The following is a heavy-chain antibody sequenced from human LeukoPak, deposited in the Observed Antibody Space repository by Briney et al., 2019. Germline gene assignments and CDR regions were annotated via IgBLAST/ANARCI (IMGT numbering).Heavy chain of an antibody. D-gene: IGHD3-16*01. V-gene: IGHV3-66*01. Sequence: PGGSLRLSCVASGFTVSSNYMSWVRQAPGKGLEWVSVIYSGGSTEYADSVKGRFTVSRDNSKNTLYLQMNSLRAEDTAVYYCARKEGDFDYWGQGTLVTVSS. CDR1: GFTVSSNY. J-gene: IGHJ4*02. CDR2: IYSGGST. CDR3: ARKEGDFDY.